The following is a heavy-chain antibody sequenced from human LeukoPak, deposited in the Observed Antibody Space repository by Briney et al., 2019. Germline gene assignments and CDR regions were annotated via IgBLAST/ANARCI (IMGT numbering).Heavy chain of an antibody. CDR2: INPNSGGR. J-gene: IGHJ3*02. D-gene: IGHD3-3*01. CDR3: ARDRDFWSGYLDAFDI. CDR1: GYTFTGYY. V-gene: IGHV1-2*06. Sequence: ASVKVSCKASGYTFTGYYMHWVRQAPGQGLEWMGRINPNSGGRNYAQKFQGRVTMTRDTSISTAYMELSRLRSDDTAVYYCARDRDFWSGYLDAFDIWGQGTMVTVSS.